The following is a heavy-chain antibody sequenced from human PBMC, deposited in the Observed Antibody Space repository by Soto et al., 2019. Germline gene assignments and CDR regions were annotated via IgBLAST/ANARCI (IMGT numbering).Heavy chain of an antibody. CDR2: ISGVGGNT. V-gene: IGHV3-23*01. Sequence: GGSLRLSCAASGFTFSSYAMTWVRQAPGKGLEWVSYISGVGGNTYYADSVKGRFTISRDNSKNTLSLQMNSLRAEDTAIYYCAKDPPGSGPDFDYWGQGTLVTVSS. J-gene: IGHJ4*02. CDR1: GFTFSSYA. D-gene: IGHD3-10*01. CDR3: AKDPPGSGPDFDY.